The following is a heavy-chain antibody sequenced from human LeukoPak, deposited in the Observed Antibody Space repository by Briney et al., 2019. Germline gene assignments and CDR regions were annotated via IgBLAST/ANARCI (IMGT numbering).Heavy chain of an antibody. V-gene: IGHV1-2*02. Sequence: GASVKVSCKASGYTFTGYYMHWVRQAPGQGLEWMGWINPNSGGTNYAPKFQGRVTMTRDTSISTAYMELSRLRSDDTAVYYCARGSRHGSGSYSNWFDPWGQGTLVTVSS. J-gene: IGHJ5*02. CDR1: GYTFTGYY. D-gene: IGHD3-10*01. CDR2: INPNSGGT. CDR3: ARGSRHGSGSYSNWFDP.